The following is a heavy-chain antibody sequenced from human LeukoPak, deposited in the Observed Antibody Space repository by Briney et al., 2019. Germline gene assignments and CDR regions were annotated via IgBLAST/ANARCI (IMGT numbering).Heavy chain of an antibody. J-gene: IGHJ4*02. CDR1: GGTFSSYA. V-gene: IGHV1-69*13. CDR2: IIPIFGTA. Sequence: SVKVSCKASGGTFSSYAISWVRQAPGQGLEWMGGIIPIFGTANYAQKFQGRVTITADESTSTAYMELSSLRSEDTAVYYCVRAPPIKYYDILAVFDYWGQGTLVTVSS. CDR3: VRAPPIKYYDILAVFDY. D-gene: IGHD3-9*01.